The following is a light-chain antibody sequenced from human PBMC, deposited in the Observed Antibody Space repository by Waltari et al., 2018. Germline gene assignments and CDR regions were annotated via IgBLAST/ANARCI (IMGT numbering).Light chain of an antibody. CDR1: QSLLHSNGYNY. CDR2: LGS. J-gene: IGKJ2*01. CDR3: MQALQTPYT. Sequence: LSLPVTPGEPASISCRSSQSLLHSNGYNYLDWYLQKPGQSPQLLIYLGSNRASGVPDRFSGSGSGTDFTLKISRVEAEDVGVYYCMQALQTPYTFGQGTKLEIK. V-gene: IGKV2-28*01.